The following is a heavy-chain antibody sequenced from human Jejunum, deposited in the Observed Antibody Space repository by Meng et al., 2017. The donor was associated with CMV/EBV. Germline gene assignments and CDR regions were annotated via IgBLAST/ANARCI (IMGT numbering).Heavy chain of an antibody. CDR1: GYTFTAYY. CDR3: AAVTYSAYNDFDY. V-gene: IGHV1-2*02. J-gene: IGHJ4*02. Sequence: CKASGYTFTAYYLRWVRQAPGQGLEWMGWVYPPSGVTEYARRFQGRVTMTRDTSITTAYMELSRLTSDDTALYYCAAVTYSAYNDFDYWGQGTLVTVSS. CDR2: VYPPSGVT. D-gene: IGHD5-12*01.